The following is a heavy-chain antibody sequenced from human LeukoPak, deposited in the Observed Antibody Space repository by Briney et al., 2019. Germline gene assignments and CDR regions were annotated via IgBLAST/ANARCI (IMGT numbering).Heavy chain of an antibody. Sequence: GGSLRLSCAASGFTFSSHGMHWVRQAPGKGLEWVAFIRYDGTNKYYADSVKGRFTISRDNSKNTLYLQMNSLRAEDTAVYYCAKNKDSTNWYFDYWGQGTLVTVSS. D-gene: IGHD2-15*01. CDR1: GFTFSSHG. V-gene: IGHV3-30*02. CDR2: IRYDGTNK. CDR3: AKNKDSTNWYFDY. J-gene: IGHJ4*02.